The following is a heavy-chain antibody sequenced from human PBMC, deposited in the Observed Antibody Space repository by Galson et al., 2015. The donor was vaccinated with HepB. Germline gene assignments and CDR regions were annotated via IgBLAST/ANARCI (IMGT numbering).Heavy chain of an antibody. CDR3: ARVMYSSGTVPFNAFDI. V-gene: IGHV3-30-3*01. Sequence: SLRLSCAASGFTFSSYAMHWVRQAPGKGLEWVAVISYDGSNKYYADSVKGRFTISRDNSKNTLYLQMNSLRAEDTAVYYCARVMYSSGTVPFNAFDIWGQGTMVTVSS. CDR2: ISYDGSNK. CDR1: GFTFSSYA. D-gene: IGHD6-19*01. J-gene: IGHJ3*02.